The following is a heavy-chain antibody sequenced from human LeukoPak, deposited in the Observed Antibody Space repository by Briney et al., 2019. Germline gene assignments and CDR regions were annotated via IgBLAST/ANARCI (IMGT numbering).Heavy chain of an antibody. D-gene: IGHD2-8*02. CDR1: GFAFESYW. Sequence: GGSLRLSCAASGFAFESYWMSWVRQAPGKGLEGVANIKQDGSEEHYVDSVKGRFTISRDNAKNSLYLQMHSLRAEDTAVYYCARGSTGIWGQGTMVTVSS. CDR3: ARGSTGI. J-gene: IGHJ3*02. CDR2: IKQDGSEE. V-gene: IGHV3-7*01.